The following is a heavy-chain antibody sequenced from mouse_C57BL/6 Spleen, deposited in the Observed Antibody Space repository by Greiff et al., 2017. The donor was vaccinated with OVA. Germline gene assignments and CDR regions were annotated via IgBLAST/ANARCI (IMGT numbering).Heavy chain of an antibody. CDR1: GYTFTDYY. J-gene: IGHJ1*03. Sequence: VQLQQSGPELVKPGASVKISCKASGYTFTDYYMNWVKQSHGKSLEWIGDINPNNGGTSYNQKFKGKATLTVDKSSSTAYMELRSLTSEDSAVYYGARRRTNWDWYFDVWGTGTTVTVSS. D-gene: IGHD4-1*02. V-gene: IGHV1-26*01. CDR2: INPNNGGT. CDR3: ARRRTNWDWYFDV.